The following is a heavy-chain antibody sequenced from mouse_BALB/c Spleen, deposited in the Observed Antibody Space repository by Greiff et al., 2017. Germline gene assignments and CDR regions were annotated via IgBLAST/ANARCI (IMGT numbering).Heavy chain of an antibody. CDR3: ARSFYYYGSSYLYAMDY. J-gene: IGHJ4*01. CDR2: ISSGSSTI. Sequence: EVKLMESGGGLVQPGGSRKLSCAASGFTFSSFGMHWVRQAPEKGLEWVAYISSGSSTIYYADTVKGRFTISRDNPKNTLFLQMTSLRSEDTAMYYCARSFYYYGSSYLYAMDYWGQGTSVTVSS. D-gene: IGHD1-1*01. CDR1: GFTFSSFG. V-gene: IGHV5-17*02.